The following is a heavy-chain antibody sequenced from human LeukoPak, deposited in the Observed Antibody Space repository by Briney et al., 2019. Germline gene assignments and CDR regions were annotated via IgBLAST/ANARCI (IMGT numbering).Heavy chain of an antibody. D-gene: IGHD3-10*01. Sequence: SETLSLTCAVYGGSFSGYYWSWIRQPPGKGLEWIGEINHSGSTNYNPSLKSRVTISVDTSKNQFSLKLSSVTAADTAVYYCARVPYGSGLFSGYYYYYGMDVWARGPRSPSP. CDR1: GGSFSGYY. J-gene: IGHJ6*02. CDR3: ARVPYGSGLFSGYYYYYGMDV. V-gene: IGHV4-34*01. CDR2: INHSGST.